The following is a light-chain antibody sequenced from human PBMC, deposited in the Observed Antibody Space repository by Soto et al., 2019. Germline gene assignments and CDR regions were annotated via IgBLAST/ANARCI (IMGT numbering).Light chain of an antibody. V-gene: IGKV1-16*01. Sequence: DVQMTQSPSSLSASVGDRVTITCRARQGIRNYLAWFQHKPGKAPKSLISAASTLQGGVPSRFSGTGSGTDFTLTISSLQPEDFATYYCQQYNSYPHTFGQGTKLEIK. CDR1: QGIRNY. CDR2: AAS. CDR3: QQYNSYPHT. J-gene: IGKJ2*01.